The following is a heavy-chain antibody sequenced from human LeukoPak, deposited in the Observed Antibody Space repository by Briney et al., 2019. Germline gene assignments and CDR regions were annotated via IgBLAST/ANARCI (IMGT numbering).Heavy chain of an antibody. D-gene: IGHD4-17*01. J-gene: IGHJ4*02. CDR1: GFTFSSYG. CDR3: AKDFLYGDYDLAYFDC. V-gene: IGHV3-30*18. CDR2: ISYDGSNK. Sequence: PGGSLRLSCAASGFTFSSYGMHWVRQAPGKGLEWVAVISYDGSNKYYADSVKGRFTISRDNSKNTLYLQMNSLRAEDTAVYYCAKDFLYGDYDLAYFDCWGQGTLVTVSS.